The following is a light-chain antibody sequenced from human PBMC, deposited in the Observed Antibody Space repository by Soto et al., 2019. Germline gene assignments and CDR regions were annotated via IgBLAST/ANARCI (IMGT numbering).Light chain of an antibody. CDR1: QTVSKNY. CDR3: PQYAVAPIT. J-gene: IGKJ5*01. CDR2: SAS. Sequence: EIVLTQSPVTLYLSPGEGATLACRASQTVSKNYLAWDHQKPGQAPRLLIDSASPRATVSPDMFSGRGAVTDFTLTSSRLEPGAFAVFYCPQYAVAPITFGQGTRLEIK. V-gene: IGKV3-20*01.